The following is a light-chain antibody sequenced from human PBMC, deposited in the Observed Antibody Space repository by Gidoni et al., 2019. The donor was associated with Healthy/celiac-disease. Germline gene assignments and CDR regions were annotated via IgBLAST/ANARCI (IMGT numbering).Light chain of an antibody. V-gene: IGKV4-1*01. CDR1: QSVLYSSNNKTY. CDR3: QQYYSTPVT. Sequence: DIVMTQSPDSLAVSLGERATLNCKSSQSVLYSSNNKTYLAWYQQKPGQPPKLLIYWASTRESGVPDRFSGSGSGTDFTLTISSLQAEDVAVYYCQQYYSTPVTFGQGTKVEIK. J-gene: IGKJ1*01. CDR2: WAS.